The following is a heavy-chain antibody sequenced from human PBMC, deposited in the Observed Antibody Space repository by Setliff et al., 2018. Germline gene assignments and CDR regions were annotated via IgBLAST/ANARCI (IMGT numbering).Heavy chain of an antibody. Sequence: PSETLSLTCTVSGGSVSSASHYWGWIRRAPGKGMEWIGSVYYSGYTYYKPSLQSRVTMSVDTSKNQFSLKLTSVTAADTAVYYCARALRSPLGGTAFVPVHFDPWGQGILVTVSS. CDR3: ARALRSPLGGTAFVPVHFDP. CDR2: VYYSGYT. D-gene: IGHD3-16*01. V-gene: IGHV4-39*07. J-gene: IGHJ5*02. CDR1: GGSVSSASHY.